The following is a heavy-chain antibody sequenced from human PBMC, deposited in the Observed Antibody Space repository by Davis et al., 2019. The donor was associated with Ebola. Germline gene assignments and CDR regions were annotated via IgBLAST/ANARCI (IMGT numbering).Heavy chain of an antibody. D-gene: IGHD3-9*01. Sequence: GESLKISCAASGFTFDDYAMTWVRQAPGKGLEWVSGINWNGGSTGCADSVKGRFTISRDNAKNSLYLRLSSLRAEDTALYYCARVNAVTGYSRFDSWGQGTLVTVSS. CDR3: ARVNAVTGYSRFDS. CDR1: GFTFDDYA. CDR2: INWNGGST. J-gene: IGHJ5*01. V-gene: IGHV3-20*04.